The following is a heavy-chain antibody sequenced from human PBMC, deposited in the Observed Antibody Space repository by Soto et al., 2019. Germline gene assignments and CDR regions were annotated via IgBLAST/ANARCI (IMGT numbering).Heavy chain of an antibody. CDR1: GGSISSYY. J-gene: IGHJ6*02. CDR2: VHHSWGS. D-gene: IGHD3-10*01. CDR3: ARQGFGPLHGLVDV. Sequence: QVQLQESGPGLVKPSETLSLSCTVSGGSISSYYWSWFRQSPGKRMEWIGYVHHSWGSSYNPSLQSRGAIALDTPKGQVSLQVTSVTATDTAVYYCARQGFGPLHGLVDVWGQGTTVTVFS. V-gene: IGHV4-59*08.